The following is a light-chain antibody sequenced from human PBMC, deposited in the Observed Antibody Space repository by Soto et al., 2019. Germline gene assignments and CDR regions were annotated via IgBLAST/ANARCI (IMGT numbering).Light chain of an antibody. J-gene: IGKJ2*01. V-gene: IGKV1-5*03. CDR1: QSISSW. Sequence: DIQMTQSPSTLSASVGDRVTITCRASQSISSWLAWYQQKPGKAPKILSYKVSNLESGVPSRFSGSGSGTEFTLTISSLQSDDVATYYCQQYKSYPVTFGQGTKLEIK. CDR2: KVS. CDR3: QQYKSYPVT.